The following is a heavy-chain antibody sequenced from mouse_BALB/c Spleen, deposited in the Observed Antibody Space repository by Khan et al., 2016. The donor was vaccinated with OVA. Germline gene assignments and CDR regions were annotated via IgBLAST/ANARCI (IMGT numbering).Heavy chain of an antibody. D-gene: IGHD1-1*01. CDR3: ARSYDGAWFAY. CDR1: GYTFTDYV. V-gene: IGHV1-77*01. CDR2: IYPGCGRT. J-gene: IGHJ3*01. Sequence: QVQLKESGPELVKPGASVKMSCKASGYTFTDYVISWVKQRTGQGLEWIGEIYPGCGRTYYNERFKGKATLTADKSSNTAYMQLSSLTSEDSAVXFCARSYDGAWFAYWGQGTPVTVSA.